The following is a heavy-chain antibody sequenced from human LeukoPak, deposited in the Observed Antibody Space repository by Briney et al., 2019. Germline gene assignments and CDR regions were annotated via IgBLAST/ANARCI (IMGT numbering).Heavy chain of an antibody. CDR2: INHSGST. J-gene: IGHJ5*02. D-gene: IGHD3-22*01. V-gene: IGHV4-34*01. CDR3: ARGRLGGSGYYVWFDP. Sequence: SETLSLTCAVYGGSFSGYYWSWIRQPPGKGLEWIGEINHSGSTNYNPSLESRVTISVDTSKNQFSLKLSSVTAADTAVYYCARGRLGGSGYYVWFDPWGQGTLVTVSS. CDR1: GGSFSGYY.